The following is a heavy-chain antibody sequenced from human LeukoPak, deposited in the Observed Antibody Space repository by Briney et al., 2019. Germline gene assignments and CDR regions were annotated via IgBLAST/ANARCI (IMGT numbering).Heavy chain of an antibody. V-gene: IGHV3-30*04. CDR1: GFTFSNYI. CDR3: ARALWFGETFPAY. J-gene: IGHJ4*02. Sequence: GGSLRLSCAASGFTFSNYIMHWVRQAPGKGLDWVAVIIENGSNQYYADSVKGRFTISRDNAKNSLYLQMNSLSAEDTAVYYCARALWFGETFPAYWGQGTLVTVSS. D-gene: IGHD3-10*01. CDR2: IIENGSNQ.